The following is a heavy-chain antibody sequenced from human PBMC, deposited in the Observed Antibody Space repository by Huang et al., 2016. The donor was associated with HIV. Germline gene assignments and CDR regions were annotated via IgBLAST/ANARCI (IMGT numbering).Heavy chain of an antibody. V-gene: IGHV3-7*01. D-gene: IGHD7-27*01. J-gene: IGHJ4*02. CDR3: ATGLGSFDY. CDR2: IRQDESEK. CDR1: GFTFSAYW. Sequence: EVQLVESGGGLVQPGGSLRLSCAASGFTFSAYWMSWVRQDPGKGLEWVANIRQDESEKCYVDSVKGRFTISRDNAKNSLYLQMNSLRAEDTAVYYCATGLGSFDYWGQGSLVTVSS.